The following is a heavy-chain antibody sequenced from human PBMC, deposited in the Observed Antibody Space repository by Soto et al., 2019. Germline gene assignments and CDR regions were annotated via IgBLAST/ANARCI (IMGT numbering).Heavy chain of an antibody. V-gene: IGHV1-69*12. Sequence: QVQLVQSGAEVKKPGSSVKVSCKASGGTFSSYAISWVRQAPGQGLEWMGGIIPIFGTANYAQKFQGRVTSTADESTSTAYMELSSLRSEDTAVYYCARDGYSGYRGDYYYGMDVWGQGTTVTVSS. CDR1: GGTFSSYA. D-gene: IGHD5-12*01. J-gene: IGHJ6*02. CDR3: ARDGYSGYRGDYYYGMDV. CDR2: IIPIFGTA.